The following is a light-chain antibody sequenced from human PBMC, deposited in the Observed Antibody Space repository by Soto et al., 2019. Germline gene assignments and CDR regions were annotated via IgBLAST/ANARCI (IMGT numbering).Light chain of an antibody. Sequence: IQMTQSPSSVSASVGDRVTITCRASQDISSLLAWYQHTPGKAPTLLIYAATTLQSGVPSRFSGSASGTEFTLTISSLQPDDFATYYCQQADTFPFPFGPGTKVDIK. CDR1: QDISSL. V-gene: IGKV1-12*01. J-gene: IGKJ3*01. CDR3: QQADTFPFP. CDR2: AAT.